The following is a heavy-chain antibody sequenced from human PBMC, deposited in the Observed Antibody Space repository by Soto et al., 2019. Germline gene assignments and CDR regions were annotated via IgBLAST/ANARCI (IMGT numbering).Heavy chain of an antibody. D-gene: IGHD2-15*01. CDR2: IWSDGTNS. Sequence: QVQLVESGGGVVQPGKSLRLSCTASGFTCSNYAMHWVRQAPGKGLEWVSVIWSDGTNSYYEDSVRGRFTISRDNSKNTLFLQMNSPRAQDTAVYYCARDPPYCSGDYCYPVDWGQGTLVSVSS. CDR1: GFTCSNYA. CDR3: ARDPPYCSGDYCYPVD. V-gene: IGHV3-33*01. J-gene: IGHJ4*02.